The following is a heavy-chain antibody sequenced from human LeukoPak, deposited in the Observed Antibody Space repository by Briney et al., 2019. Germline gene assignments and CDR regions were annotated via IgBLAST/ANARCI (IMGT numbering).Heavy chain of an antibody. CDR3: ATVDWGQLFY. CDR1: GFTFSGYG. J-gene: IGHJ4*02. CDR2: IRYDERNK. V-gene: IGHV3-30*02. Sequence: GGSLRLSCAASGFTFSGYGMHWVRQAPGKGLEWVTFIRYDERNKYYADSVKGRFTISRDNAKNSLYLQMNSLRAEDTAVYYCATVDWGQLFYWGQGTLVTVSS. D-gene: IGHD7-27*01.